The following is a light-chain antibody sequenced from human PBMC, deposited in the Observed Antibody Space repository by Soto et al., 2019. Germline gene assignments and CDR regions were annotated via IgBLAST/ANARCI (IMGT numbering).Light chain of an antibody. CDR3: EQYGSSPRT. CDR2: GIS. J-gene: IGKJ1*01. Sequence: DIVMTQSQAPLSVSPGEKDTLSCMASENIYTNFAWYQQKPGQAPRLLIYGISSRATGIPDRFSGSGSGTDFSLTISRLEPEDFAVYYCEQYGSSPRTFGQGTKVDI. V-gene: IGKV3-20*01. CDR1: ENIYTN.